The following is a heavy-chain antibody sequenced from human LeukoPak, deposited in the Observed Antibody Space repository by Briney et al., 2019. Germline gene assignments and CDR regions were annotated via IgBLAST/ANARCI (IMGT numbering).Heavy chain of an antibody. CDR2: IYHSGST. CDR3: ARHKNSRNYFDY. D-gene: IGHD1-26*01. Sequence: SETLSLTCTVSGGSISSYYWSWIRQPPGKGLEWIGYIYHSGSTYYNPSLKSRVTISVDRSKNQFSLKLSSVTAADTAVYYCARHKNSRNYFDYWGQGTLVTVSS. CDR1: GGSISSYY. V-gene: IGHV4-59*08. J-gene: IGHJ4*02.